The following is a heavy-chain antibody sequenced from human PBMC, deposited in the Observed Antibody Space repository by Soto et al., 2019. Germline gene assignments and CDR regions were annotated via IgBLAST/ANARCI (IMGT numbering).Heavy chain of an antibody. J-gene: IGHJ4*02. CDR1: GYSISSGYY. CDR2: IHYSGST. CDR3: ASQYYYDGSGYSLVYDY. Sequence: SETLSLTCAVSGYSISSGYYWGWIRQPPGKGLEWIGYIHYSGSTNYNPSLKSRVSISVDTSKNQFSLKLSSVTAADTAVYYCASQYYYDGSGYSLVYDYWGRGTLVTVSS. D-gene: IGHD3-22*01. V-gene: IGHV4-38-2*01.